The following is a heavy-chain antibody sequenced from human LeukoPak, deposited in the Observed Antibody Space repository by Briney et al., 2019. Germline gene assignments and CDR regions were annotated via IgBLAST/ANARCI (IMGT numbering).Heavy chain of an antibody. Sequence: SSETLSLICTVSGGSISSYYWSWIRQPAGKGLEWIGRIYTSGSTNYNPSLKSRVTMSVDTSKNQFSLKLSSVTAADTAVYYCARLDSGYDWDYFDYWGQGTLVTVSS. D-gene: IGHD5-12*01. CDR1: GGSISSYY. CDR2: IYTSGST. J-gene: IGHJ4*02. CDR3: ARLDSGYDWDYFDY. V-gene: IGHV4-4*07.